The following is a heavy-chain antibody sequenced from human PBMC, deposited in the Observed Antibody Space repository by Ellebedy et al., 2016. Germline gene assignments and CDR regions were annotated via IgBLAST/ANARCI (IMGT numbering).Heavy chain of an antibody. CDR1: GYTFTSYY. CDR3: ASAYCSSTSCFAFDY. Sequence: ASVKVSCXASGYTFTSYYMHWVRQAPGQGLEWMGIINPSGGSTSYAQKFQGRVTMTRDTSTSTVYMELSSLRSEDTAVYYCASAYCSSTSCFAFDYWGQGTLVTVSS. V-gene: IGHV1-46*03. CDR2: INPSGGST. D-gene: IGHD2-2*01. J-gene: IGHJ4*02.